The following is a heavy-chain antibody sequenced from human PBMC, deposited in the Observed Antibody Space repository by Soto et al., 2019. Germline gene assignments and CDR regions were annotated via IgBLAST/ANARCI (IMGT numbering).Heavy chain of an antibody. J-gene: IGHJ4*02. CDR3: ARDRYCNSTSCSLP. CDR1: GYTFSSYY. Sequence: GXSVKVSCNCSGYTFSSYYIPWVRQAPGQGLEWMGWINPNSGGTKYAPKFQGGVTMTRDTSITTAYMELSRLRSGDTAVYYCARDRYCNSTSCSLPWGKGTLVTVSS. CDR2: INPNSGGT. V-gene: IGHV1-2*02. D-gene: IGHD2-2*01.